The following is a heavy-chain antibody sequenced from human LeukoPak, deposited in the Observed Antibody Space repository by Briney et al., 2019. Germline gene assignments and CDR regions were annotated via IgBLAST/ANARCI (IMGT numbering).Heavy chain of an antibody. J-gene: IGHJ4*02. CDR3: ARVVGTYYYGSGSYYFDY. CDR1: GASITSSHW. D-gene: IGHD3-10*01. V-gene: IGHV4-4*02. CDR2: IHHSGTT. Sequence: SETLSLTCAVSGASITSSHWWSWARQPPGKGLEWIGEIHHSGTTNYKPSLQSRVTMSLDKSNNHISLKLTSVTAADTAVYYCARVVGTYYYGSGSYYFDYWGQGTLVTVSS.